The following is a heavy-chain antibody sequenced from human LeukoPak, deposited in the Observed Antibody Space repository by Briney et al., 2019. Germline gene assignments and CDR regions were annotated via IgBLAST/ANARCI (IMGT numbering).Heavy chain of an antibody. D-gene: IGHD2-15*01. V-gene: IGHV3-11*04. CDR1: GFTFSDYY. Sequence: GGSLRLSCAASGFTFSDYYMSWIRQAPGKGLEWVSYVTGSGEIASYADSVRGRFTISRDNAKNQLYLQMNSLGVEDTALYYCARDYCSGASCLRVQTLDSWGQGTLVTVSS. CDR2: VTGSGEIA. J-gene: IGHJ4*02. CDR3: ARDYCSGASCLRVQTLDS.